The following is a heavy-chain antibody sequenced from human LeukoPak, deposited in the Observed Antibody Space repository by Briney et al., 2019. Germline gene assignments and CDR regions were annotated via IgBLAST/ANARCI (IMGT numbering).Heavy chain of an antibody. D-gene: IGHD4-11*01. CDR2: TTDDATTT. Sequence: GGSLRLSCAFSGFTFNSHYVHWVRQAPGQGLLWVSRTTDDATTTHADSVRGRFTISRDIAKKTLYLQMNSLRAEDTAVYYCARGHLYSFDHWGQGALVTVSS. CDR1: GFTFNSHY. CDR3: ARGHLYSFDH. J-gene: IGHJ4*02. V-gene: IGHV3-74*01.